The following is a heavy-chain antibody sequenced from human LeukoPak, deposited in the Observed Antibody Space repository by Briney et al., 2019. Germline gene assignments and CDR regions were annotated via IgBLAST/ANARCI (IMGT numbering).Heavy chain of an antibody. CDR1: GGSFSGYY. CDR2: INHSGST. V-gene: IGHV4-34*01. J-gene: IGHJ5*02. CDR3: ASRSYYGSGSYYTGWFDP. Sequence: SETLSLTCAVYGGSFSGYYWSWIRQPPGKGLEWIGEINHSGSTNYNPSLKSRVTISVDTSKNQFSLKLSSVTAADTAVYYCASRSYYGSGSYYTGWFDPWGQGTLVTVSS. D-gene: IGHD3-10*01.